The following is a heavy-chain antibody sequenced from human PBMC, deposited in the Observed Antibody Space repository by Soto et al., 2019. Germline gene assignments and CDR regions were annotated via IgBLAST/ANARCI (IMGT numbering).Heavy chain of an antibody. CDR3: ARGGYCSSTSCFNWFDP. CDR1: GGSISSYY. J-gene: IGHJ5*02. V-gene: IGHV4-59*01. CDR2: IYYSGST. Sequence: SETLSLTCTVSGGSISSYYWSWIRQPPGKGLEWIGYIYYSGSTNYNPSLKSRVTISVDTSKNQFSLKLSSVTAADTAVYYCARGGYCSSTSCFNWFDPWGQGTLVTVSS. D-gene: IGHD2-2*01.